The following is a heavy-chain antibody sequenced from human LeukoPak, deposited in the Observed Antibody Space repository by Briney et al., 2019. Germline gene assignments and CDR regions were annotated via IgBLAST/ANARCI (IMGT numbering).Heavy chain of an antibody. V-gene: IGHV4-59*08. CDR2: IFYTGST. Sequence: SETLSLTCSVSGGSINNNYWGWIRQPPGQGLEYIGHIFYTGSTTYSPSLKSRVTISVDTSKNQFSLNLNSVTAADTAVYYCARYGYDSAWSHFDSWGQGILVTVSS. D-gene: IGHD6-19*01. J-gene: IGHJ4*02. CDR3: ARYGYDSAWSHFDS. CDR1: GGSINNNY.